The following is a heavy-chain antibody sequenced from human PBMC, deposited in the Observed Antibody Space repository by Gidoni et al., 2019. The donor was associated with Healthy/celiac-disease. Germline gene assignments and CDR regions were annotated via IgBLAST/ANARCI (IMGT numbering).Heavy chain of an antibody. CDR3: AKEGLRFLEWLLPYYFDY. J-gene: IGHJ4*02. D-gene: IGHD3-3*01. CDR2: ISGSGGRT. V-gene: IGHV3-23*01. Sequence: EVQLLESGGGLVQPGGSLRLSCAASGFTFSSDAMSWVRQAPGKGLEWVSDISGSGGRTYYADSVKGRFTISRDNSKNTLYLQMNSLRAEDTAVYYCAKEGLRFLEWLLPYYFDYWGQGTLVTVSS. CDR1: GFTFSSDA.